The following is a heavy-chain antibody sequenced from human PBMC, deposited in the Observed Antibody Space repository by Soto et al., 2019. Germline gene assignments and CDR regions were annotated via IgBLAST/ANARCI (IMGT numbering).Heavy chain of an antibody. CDR2: IYYGEST. J-gene: IGHJ6*02. Sequence: TLSLTCTFSGGSISSGGYYWSWIRQHPGKGLEWIGYIYYGESTYYNPSLKSRVTISVDTSKNQFSLKLSSVTAADTAEYYCAREDRTGTSGWDVWGQGTKVTVSS. CDR3: AREDRTGTSGWDV. V-gene: IGHV4-31*03. D-gene: IGHD1-1*01. CDR1: GGSISSGGYY.